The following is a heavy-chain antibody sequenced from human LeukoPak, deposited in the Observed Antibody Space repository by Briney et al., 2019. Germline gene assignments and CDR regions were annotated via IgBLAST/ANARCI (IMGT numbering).Heavy chain of an antibody. CDR1: GGSISSSSYY. Sequence: SETLSLTCTVSGGSISSSSYYWGWIRQPPGKGLEWIGSIYYTGSTYYNPSLKSRVTISVDTSKNQFSLKLSSVTAADTAVYYCGRHPGSGCYSSGLRGDFWGQGTLVTVSS. CDR2: IYYTGST. J-gene: IGHJ4*02. D-gene: IGHD3-10*01. CDR3: GRHPGSGCYSSGLRGDF. V-gene: IGHV4-39*01.